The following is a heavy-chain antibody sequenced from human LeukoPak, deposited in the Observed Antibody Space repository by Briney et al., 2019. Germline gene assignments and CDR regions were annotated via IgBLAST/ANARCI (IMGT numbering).Heavy chain of an antibody. J-gene: IGHJ5*02. CDR2: ISGSGGST. V-gene: IGHV3-23*01. CDR1: GFTFSSYA. CDR3: AKEPGPQWLDGGWFDP. D-gene: IGHD6-19*01. Sequence: GGSLRLSCAASGFTFSSYAMSWVRQAPGKGLEWVSAISGSGGSTYYADSVKGRFTISRDNSKNTLYLQMNSLRAEDTAVYYCAKEPGPQWLDGGWFDPWGQGTLVTVSS.